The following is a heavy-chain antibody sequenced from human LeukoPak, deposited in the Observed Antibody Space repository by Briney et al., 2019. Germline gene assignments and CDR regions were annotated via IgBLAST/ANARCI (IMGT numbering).Heavy chain of an antibody. J-gene: IGHJ6*03. Sequence: GGSLRLSCAASGFNFSSYWMHWVRQAPGKGLVWVSRINSDGSSTSYADSVKGRFTISRDNAKNTLYLQMNSLRAEDTAVYYCATATLYYYYYMDVWGKGTTVTVSS. V-gene: IGHV3-74*01. CDR2: INSDGSST. CDR3: ATATLYYYYYMDV. CDR1: GFNFSSYW.